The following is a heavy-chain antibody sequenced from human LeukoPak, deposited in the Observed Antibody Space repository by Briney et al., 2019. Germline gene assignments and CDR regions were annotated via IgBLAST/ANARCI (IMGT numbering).Heavy chain of an antibody. J-gene: IGHJ4*02. D-gene: IGHD3-3*01. CDR1: GFTFSSYA. CDR2: ISYDGSNK. V-gene: IGHV3-30-3*01. CDR3: VKVAIFGVVIWYFDY. Sequence: PGGSLRLSCAASGFTFSSYAMHWVRQAPGKGLEWVAVISYDGSNKYYADSVKGRFTISRDNSKNTLYLQMNSLRAEDTAVYYCVKVAIFGVVIWYFDYWGQGTLVTVSS.